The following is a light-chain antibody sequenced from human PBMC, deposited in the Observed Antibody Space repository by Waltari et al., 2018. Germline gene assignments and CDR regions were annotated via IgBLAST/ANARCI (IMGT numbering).Light chain of an antibody. V-gene: IGKV4-1*01. Sequence: DIVMTQSPDSLAVSLGERATINCKSSQSVLYSSNNKNYLAWYPKKPGQPPKRLIYWASSREAGVPDRFSGSGSGTDFTLTISSLQAEDVAVYYCQQYYSTPWTFGQGTKVEIK. CDR3: QQYYSTPWT. J-gene: IGKJ1*01. CDR2: WAS. CDR1: QSVLYSSNNKNY.